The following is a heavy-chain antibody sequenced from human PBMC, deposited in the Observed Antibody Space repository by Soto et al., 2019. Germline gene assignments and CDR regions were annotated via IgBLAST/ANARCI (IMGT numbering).Heavy chain of an antibody. Sequence: SETLSLTCTVSGGSISSGGYYWSWIRQHPGKGLGWIGYIYYSGSTYYNPSLKSRVTISVDTSKNQFSLKLSSVTAADTAVYYCARGPTVTTTVGWFDPWGQGTQVTVSS. J-gene: IGHJ5*02. CDR3: ARGPTVTTTVGWFDP. V-gene: IGHV4-31*03. CDR1: GGSISSGGYY. CDR2: IYYSGST. D-gene: IGHD4-17*01.